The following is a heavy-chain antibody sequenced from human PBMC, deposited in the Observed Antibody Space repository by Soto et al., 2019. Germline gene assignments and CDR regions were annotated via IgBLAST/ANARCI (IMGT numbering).Heavy chain of an antibody. CDR3: ARVWGGAFDI. CDR2: IYYSGST. Sequence: QVQLQESGPGLVKPSETLSLTCTVSGGSISSYYWSWIRQPPGKGLEWIGYIYYSGSTNYNPSLSSRVTISVDTAKSQVSLKLSSVTAADTAVYYCARVWGGAFDIWGQGTMVTVSS. CDR1: GGSISSYY. V-gene: IGHV4-59*01. D-gene: IGHD3-10*01. J-gene: IGHJ3*02.